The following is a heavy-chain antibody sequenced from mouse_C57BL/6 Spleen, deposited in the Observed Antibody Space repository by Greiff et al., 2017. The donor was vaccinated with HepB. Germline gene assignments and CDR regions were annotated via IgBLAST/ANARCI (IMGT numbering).Heavy chain of an antibody. Sequence: VQLQQPGAELVRPGSSVKLSCKASGYTFTSYWMDWVKQRPGQGLEWIGNIYPSDSETHYNQKFKDKATLTVDKSSSTAYMQLSSLTSEDSAVYYCARRNWEYAMDYWGQGTSVTVSS. CDR2: IYPSDSET. V-gene: IGHV1-61*01. CDR3: ARRNWEYAMDY. J-gene: IGHJ4*01. CDR1: GYTFTSYW. D-gene: IGHD4-1*01.